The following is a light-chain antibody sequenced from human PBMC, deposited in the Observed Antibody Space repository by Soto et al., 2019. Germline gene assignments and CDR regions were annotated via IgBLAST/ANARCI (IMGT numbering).Light chain of an antibody. CDR1: QRISSW. V-gene: IGKV1-5*03. J-gene: IGKJ1*01. Sequence: DIQMTQSPSTLSASVGDRVTITCRASQRISSWLAWYQQKPGKAPKLLIYQASSLESGAPSRFSVCGSGTEFTLTISSLQPDDFATYYCQQYNSYSWTFGQGTKVEIK. CDR3: QQYNSYSWT. CDR2: QAS.